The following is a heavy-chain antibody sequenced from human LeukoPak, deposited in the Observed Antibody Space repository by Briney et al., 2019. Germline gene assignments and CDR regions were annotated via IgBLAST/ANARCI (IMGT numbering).Heavy chain of an antibody. Sequence: PGGSLRLSCATSGFTFRNYWMSWVRQAPGKGLEWLANIKQDGSEKYYVDSVKGRFTISRDNAKNSLYLQMNSLRAEDTAVYYCAELGIPMIGGVWGKGTTVTISS. CDR3: AELGIPMIGGV. CDR1: GFTFRNYW. D-gene: IGHD3-10*02. CDR2: IKQDGSEK. V-gene: IGHV3-7*03. J-gene: IGHJ6*04.